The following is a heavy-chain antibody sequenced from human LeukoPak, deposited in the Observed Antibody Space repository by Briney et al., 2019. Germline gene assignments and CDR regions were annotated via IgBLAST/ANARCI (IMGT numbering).Heavy chain of an antibody. D-gene: IGHD3-10*01. Sequence: SETLSLTCAVYGGSFSGYYWSLIRQPPGKGLEWIGEINHSGSTNYNPSLKSRVTISVDTSKNQFSLKLSSVTAADTAVYYCARGLKTEVRGVIITKAPKMYYFDYWGQGTLVTVSS. J-gene: IGHJ4*02. V-gene: IGHV4-34*01. CDR1: GGSFSGYY. CDR3: ARGLKTEVRGVIITKAPKMYYFDY. CDR2: INHSGST.